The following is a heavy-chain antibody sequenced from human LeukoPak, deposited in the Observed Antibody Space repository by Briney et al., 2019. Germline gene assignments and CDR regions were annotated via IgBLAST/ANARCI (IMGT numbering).Heavy chain of an antibody. V-gene: IGHV4-30-4*07. D-gene: IGHD4-23*01. J-gene: IGHJ5*02. CDR1: GGSISRGGYS. CDR2: IHYSGST. Sequence: SETLSLTCAVSGGSISRGGYSWSWIRQPPGKGLEWIGYIHYSGSTYYNPSLKSRITMSVDTSNNQFSLKLTSVTAADTAVYYCARDNSVEDTAWWFDPWGQGTLVTVSS. CDR3: ARDNSVEDTAWWFDP.